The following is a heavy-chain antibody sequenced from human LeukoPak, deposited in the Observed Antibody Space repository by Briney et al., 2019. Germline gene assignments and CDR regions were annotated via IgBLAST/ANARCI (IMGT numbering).Heavy chain of an antibody. D-gene: IGHD2-2*01. V-gene: IGHV4-31*03. J-gene: IGHJ6*04. Sequence: SETLSLTCTVSGGSISSGGYYWSWIRQHPGKGLEWIGYIYYSGSTYYNPSLKSRVTISVDTSKNQFSLKLSSVTAADTAVYYCAGDHIVVVPAASVFRYYYYGMDVWGKGTTVTVSS. CDR2: IYYSGST. CDR3: AGDHIVVVPAASVFRYYYYGMDV. CDR1: GGSISSGGYY.